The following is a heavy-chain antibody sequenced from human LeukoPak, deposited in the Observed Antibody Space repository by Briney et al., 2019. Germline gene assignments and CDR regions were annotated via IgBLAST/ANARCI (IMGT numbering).Heavy chain of an antibody. CDR3: ARDLPDDYGDYWFDP. Sequence: ASVKLSCKASGYTFTSYAMHWERQAPGQRHEWMGWINAGNGNTKYSQKFQGRGTITRATSASTDYMELSSLRSEDTAVYYCARDLPDDYGDYWFDPWRQGPRLSVPS. CDR1: GYTFTSYA. D-gene: IGHD4-17*01. CDR2: INAGNGNT. J-gene: IGHJ5*02. V-gene: IGHV1-3*01.